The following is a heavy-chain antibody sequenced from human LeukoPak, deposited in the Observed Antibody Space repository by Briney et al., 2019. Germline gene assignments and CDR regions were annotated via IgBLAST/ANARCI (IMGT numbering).Heavy chain of an antibody. CDR2: THYSGST. CDR1: GGPISSYY. V-gene: IGHV4-59*01. J-gene: IGHJ2*01. Sequence: SETLSLTCTVSGGPISSYYWSWIRQPPGKRLEWIGYTHYSGSTDKNPSLWSRVTMSVDTSKNQISLKLSSVTAADTAVYYCGRRTFYDTLTGYKYWYFDLWGRGSLVTVSS. CDR3: GRRTFYDTLTGYKYWYFDL. D-gene: IGHD3-9*01.